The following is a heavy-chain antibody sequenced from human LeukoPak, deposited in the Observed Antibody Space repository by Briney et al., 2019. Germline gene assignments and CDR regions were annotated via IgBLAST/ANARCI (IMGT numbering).Heavy chain of an antibody. CDR1: GATFSDYA. D-gene: IGHD5-12*01. CDR2: FIPIFGTA. V-gene: IGHV1-69*13. J-gene: IGHJ3*02. CDR3: AREPRYSGYDLGSGAFDI. Sequence: ASVKVSCKASGATFSDYALNWVRQAPGQGLEWMGVFIPIFGTANYAQKFQGRVTITADESTSTAYMELSSLRSEDTAVYYCAREPRYSGYDLGSGAFDIWGQGTMVIVSS.